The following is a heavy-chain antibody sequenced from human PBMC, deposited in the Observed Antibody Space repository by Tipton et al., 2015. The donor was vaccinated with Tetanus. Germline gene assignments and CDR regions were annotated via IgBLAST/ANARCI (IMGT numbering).Heavy chain of an antibody. CDR2: IWYDGSNK. J-gene: IGHJ4*02. V-gene: IGHV3-33*01. Sequence: SLRLSCAASGFTFSSYGMHWVRQAPGKGLEWVAVIWYDGSNKYYADSVKGRFTISRDNSKNTLYLQMNSLRAEDTAVYYCAREPGPRITILGVFITEYYFDYWAQGTLATVSS. CDR3: AREPGPRITILGVFITEYYFDY. D-gene: IGHD3-3*01. CDR1: GFTFSSYG.